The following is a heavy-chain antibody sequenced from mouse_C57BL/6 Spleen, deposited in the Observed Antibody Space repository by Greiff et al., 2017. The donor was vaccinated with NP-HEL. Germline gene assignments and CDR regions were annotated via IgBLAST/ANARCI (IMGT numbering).Heavy chain of an antibody. CDR3: ARYDYYYAMDY. CDR1: GYTFTSYW. D-gene: IGHD2-4*01. CDR2: IYPGSGST. V-gene: IGHV1-55*01. Sequence: VKLQQPGAELVKPGASVKMSCKASGYTFTSYWITWVKQRPGQGLEWIGDIYPGSGSTNYNEKFKSKATLTVDTSSSTAYMQLSSLTSEDSAVYYCARYDYYYAMDYWGQGTSVTVSS. J-gene: IGHJ4*01.